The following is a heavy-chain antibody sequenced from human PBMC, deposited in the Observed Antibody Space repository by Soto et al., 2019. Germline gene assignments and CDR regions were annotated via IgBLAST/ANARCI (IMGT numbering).Heavy chain of an antibody. V-gene: IGHV3-9*01. CDR3: ARGPGGYYGSGSQKKWFYYYMDV. CDR2: IGWNGDNI. D-gene: IGHD3-10*01. CDR1: GFALDGYA. Sequence: EVQLVESGGGLLQPGWSLGLSCAASGFALDGYAMSWVRQAPGKDLEWVSGIGWNGDNIGYADSVKGRFTISRDNAKNSVYLQMNSLRPDDTAVYYCARGPGGYYGSGSQKKWFYYYMDVWGKGIMVTVSS. J-gene: IGHJ6*03.